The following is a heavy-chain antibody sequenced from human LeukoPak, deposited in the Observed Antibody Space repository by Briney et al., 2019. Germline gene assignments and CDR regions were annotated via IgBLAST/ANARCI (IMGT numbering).Heavy chain of an antibody. J-gene: IGHJ4*02. CDR2: IRYTGRT. D-gene: IGHD2-8*01. CDR1: GGSFSGYY. CDR3: AKYYNGRAFDY. V-gene: IGHV4-59*01. Sequence: TPSETLSLTCAVYGGSFSGYYWSWIRKPPGKGLEWIGYIRYTGRTSYNSSLNSRVIISLDTSRNQFFLKLNSVTAADTAVYYCAKYYNGRAFDYWGQGALVTVSS.